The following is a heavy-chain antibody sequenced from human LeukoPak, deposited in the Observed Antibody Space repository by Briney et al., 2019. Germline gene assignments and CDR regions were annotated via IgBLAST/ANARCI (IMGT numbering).Heavy chain of an antibody. V-gene: IGHV1-8*03. CDR1: GYTFTSYD. CDR2: MNPNSGNT. CDR3: ARDFYGDCFHC. Sequence: ASVKVSCKASGYTFTSYDINWVRQATGQGLEWMGWMNPNSGNTGYAQKFQGSVTITRNTSISTAYMELSSLRSEDTAVYYCARDFYGDCFHCWGQGTMVTVSS. D-gene: IGHD4-17*01. J-gene: IGHJ3*01.